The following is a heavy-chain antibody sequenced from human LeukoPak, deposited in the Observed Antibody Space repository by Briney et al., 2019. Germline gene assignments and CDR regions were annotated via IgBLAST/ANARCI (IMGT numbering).Heavy chain of an antibody. CDR2: INHSGST. D-gene: IGHD6-19*01. Sequence: SETLSLTCAVYGGSFSGYYWSWIRQPPGKGLEWIGEINHSGSTNYNPSLKSRVTISVDTSKNQFSLKLSSVTAADTAVYYCARERWLAVVPQGHFDLWGRGTLVTVSS. CDR3: ARERWLAVVPQGHFDL. CDR1: GGSFSGYY. J-gene: IGHJ2*01. V-gene: IGHV4-34*01.